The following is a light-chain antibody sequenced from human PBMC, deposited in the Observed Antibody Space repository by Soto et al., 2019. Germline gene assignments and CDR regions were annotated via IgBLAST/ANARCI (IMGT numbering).Light chain of an antibody. J-gene: IGLJ1*01. CDR1: SSNIGAGYD. Sequence: QSALTRPPSVSGAPGQRVTISCTGSSSNIGAGYDVHWYQQLPGTAPKLLIYGNSNRPSGVPDRFSGSKSGTSASLAITGLQAEDEADYYCQSSDSSLNVFGTGTKVTVL. CDR2: GNS. V-gene: IGLV1-40*01. CDR3: QSSDSSLNV.